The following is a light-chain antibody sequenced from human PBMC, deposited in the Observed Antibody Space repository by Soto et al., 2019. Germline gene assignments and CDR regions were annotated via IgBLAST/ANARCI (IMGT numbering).Light chain of an antibody. J-gene: IGKJ2*01. Sequence: EIVLTQSPATLSLSPGERATLSCRASQSVSSYLAWYQQKPGQAPRLLIFDISNRATGIPARFSGSGSGTDFTLTISSLEPEDFALYYCQHRSNWPPYTFGQGTKLEI. CDR3: QHRSNWPPYT. V-gene: IGKV3-11*01. CDR1: QSVSSY. CDR2: DIS.